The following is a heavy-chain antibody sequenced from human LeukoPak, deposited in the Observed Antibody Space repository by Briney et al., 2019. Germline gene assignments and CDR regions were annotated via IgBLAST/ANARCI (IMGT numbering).Heavy chain of an antibody. V-gene: IGHV5-51*01. Sequence: GESLKISCKGSRYSFTSYWIGWARQMPGKGLEWMGIIYPGDSDTKYSPSLQGQVTISADKSISTAYLQWSSLQASDTAMYYRARRTVMDFDYWGQGTLVTVSS. D-gene: IGHD4-17*01. CDR2: IYPGDSDT. CDR3: ARRTVMDFDY. CDR1: RYSFTSYW. J-gene: IGHJ4*02.